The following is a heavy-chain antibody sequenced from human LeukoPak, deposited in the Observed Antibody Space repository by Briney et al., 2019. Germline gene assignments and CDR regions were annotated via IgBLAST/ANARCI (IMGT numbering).Heavy chain of an antibody. Sequence: GGSLRLSCAASGFTFRSYEMTWVRQAPGKGLEWVSYISGSGSTIYYTDSVKGRFTISRDNAKNSLYLQMNSLSAEDTAVYYCAGLVLDYWGQGTLVTVSS. CDR2: ISGSGSTI. V-gene: IGHV3-48*03. D-gene: IGHD6-19*01. CDR1: GFTFRSYE. J-gene: IGHJ4*02. CDR3: AGLVLDY.